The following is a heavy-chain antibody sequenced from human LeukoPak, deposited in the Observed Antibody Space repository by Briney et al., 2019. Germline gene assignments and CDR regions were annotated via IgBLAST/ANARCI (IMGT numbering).Heavy chain of an antibody. CDR2: INPNSGGT. D-gene: IGHD2-2*01. Sequence: ASVKVSCKASGYTFTGYYMHWVRQAPGQGLEWMGWINPNSGGTNYAQKFQGRVTMTRDTSISTAYMELSRLRSDDTAVYYCARERRYCSSTSCSSPFDYWGQGTLVTVSS. V-gene: IGHV1-2*02. CDR3: ARERRYCSSTSCSSPFDY. CDR1: GYTFTGYY. J-gene: IGHJ4*02.